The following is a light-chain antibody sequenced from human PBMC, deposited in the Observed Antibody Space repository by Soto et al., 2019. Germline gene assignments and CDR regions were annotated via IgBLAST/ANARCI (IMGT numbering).Light chain of an antibody. V-gene: IGLV2-14*01. CDR2: EVS. J-gene: IGLJ2*01. Sequence: QSALTQPASVSGSPGESITISCSGTSSDVGGYNFVSWYKHHPGKAPKLMIYEVSNRPSGVSNRFSGSKSGNTASLTISGLQAEDEADYYCSSYTSSSTLVVFGGGTKLTVL. CDR3: SSYTSSSTLVV. CDR1: SSDVGGYNF.